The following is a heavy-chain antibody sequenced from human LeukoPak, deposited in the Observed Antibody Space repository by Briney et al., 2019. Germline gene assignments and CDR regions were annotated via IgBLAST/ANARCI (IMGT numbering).Heavy chain of an antibody. CDR1: GGPISSYY. D-gene: IGHD3-22*01. CDR3: ARGQWLPVFDF. Sequence: PSETLSLTCTVSGGPISSYYWSWIRQPPGKGLEWIGYIYYSGNTNYNPSLKSRVTISLDTSKNHFSLKLSSVTAADTAVYYCARGQWLPVFDFWGQGTLVTVSS. V-gene: IGHV4-59*01. J-gene: IGHJ4*02. CDR2: IYYSGNT.